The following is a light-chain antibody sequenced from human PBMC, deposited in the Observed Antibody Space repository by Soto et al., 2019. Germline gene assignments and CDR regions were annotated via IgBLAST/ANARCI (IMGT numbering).Light chain of an antibody. CDR3: QQYGTSPWT. CDR1: QSVTGNY. Sequence: EIVMTQSPATLSVSPGDSATISCRASQSVTGNYIAWYQQKPGQAPRLLIYRASTRATGIPDRFSGSGSGTDFTLTSSRLEPEDFAVYHCQQYGTSPWTFGQGTKVDIK. J-gene: IGKJ1*01. CDR2: RAS. V-gene: IGKV3-20*01.